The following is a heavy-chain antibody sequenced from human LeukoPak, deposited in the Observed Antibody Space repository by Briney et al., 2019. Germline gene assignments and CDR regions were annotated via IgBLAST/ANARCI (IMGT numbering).Heavy chain of an antibody. CDR2: IYHSGTT. D-gene: IGHD3-22*01. V-gene: IGHV4-30-4*07. CDR3: AGSSESYDRSGYYSYYFDY. CDR1: GVAISRGGYA. Sequence: SETLSLTCAVSGVAISRGGYAWNWIRQPPGKGLEWIAYIYHSGTTYYNPSLKSRATISVDTSKNQFSLKLSSVTAADTAVYYCAGSSESYDRSGYYSYYFDYWGQGTLVTVSS. J-gene: IGHJ4*02.